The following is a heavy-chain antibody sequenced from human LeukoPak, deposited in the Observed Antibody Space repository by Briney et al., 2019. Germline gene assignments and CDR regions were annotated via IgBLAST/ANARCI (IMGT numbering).Heavy chain of an antibody. Sequence: ASVKVCFKASGYTFTDYYMHWVRQAPGQGLEWMGWISPNSGETSYAQKFQGRVTMTSDTSIRTAYMEVHSLRPDDTAVFYCARDGYFDYWGQGTLVTVSS. CDR2: ISPNSGET. CDR3: ARDGYFDY. V-gene: IGHV1-2*02. J-gene: IGHJ4*02. CDR1: GYTFTDYY.